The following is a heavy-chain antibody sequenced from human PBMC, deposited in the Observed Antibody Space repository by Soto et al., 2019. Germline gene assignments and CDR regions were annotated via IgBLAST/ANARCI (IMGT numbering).Heavy chain of an antibody. CDR3: VKGPCNTISCTGRDDD. CDR2: INDSGDTA. D-gene: IGHD2-2*01. CDR1: GFTFSNYA. Sequence: EVQLLESGGGSVQPGGSLRLSCTASGFTFSNYAMTWVRQAPGKGLEWVSGINDSGDTAYYADSVKGRVTISRDNSKNTLYLQLHSLRAEDTALYYCVKGPCNTISCTGRDDDWGQGTLVSVSS. V-gene: IGHV3-23*01. J-gene: IGHJ4*02.